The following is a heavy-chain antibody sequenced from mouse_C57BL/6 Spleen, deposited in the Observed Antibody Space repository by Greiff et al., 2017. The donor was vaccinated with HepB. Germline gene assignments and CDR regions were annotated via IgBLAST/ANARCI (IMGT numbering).Heavy chain of an antibody. V-gene: IGHV1-15*01. CDR3: TRPLWFAY. CDR2: IDPETGGT. J-gene: IGHJ3*01. Sequence: QVQLQQSGAELVRPGASVTLSCKAPGYTFTDYEMHWVKQTPVHGLEWIGAIDPETGGTAYNQKFKGKAILTADKSSSTAFMELRSLTSEDSAVYYCTRPLWFAYWGQGTLVTVSA. CDR1: GYTFTDYE.